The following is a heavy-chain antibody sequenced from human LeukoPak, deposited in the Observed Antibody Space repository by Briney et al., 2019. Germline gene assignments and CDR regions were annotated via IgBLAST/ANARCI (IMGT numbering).Heavy chain of an antibody. J-gene: IGHJ6*03. Sequence: PGGSLRLSCAASGFTFSSYGMHWVRQAPGKGLEWVAFIRYDGSNKYYADSVKGRFTISRDTSKNTLYLQMNSLRAEDTAVYYCARRNYYYDSTGYYYYMDVWGKGPTVTISS. V-gene: IGHV3-30*02. CDR1: GFTFSSYG. D-gene: IGHD3-22*01. CDR3: ARRNYYYDSTGYYYYMDV. CDR2: IRYDGSNK.